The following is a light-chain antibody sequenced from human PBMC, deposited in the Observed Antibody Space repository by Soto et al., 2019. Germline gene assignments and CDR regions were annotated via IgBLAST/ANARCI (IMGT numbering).Light chain of an antibody. V-gene: IGKV3-11*01. J-gene: IGKJ5*01. CDR3: QHRMNWPLT. CDR2: DAS. Sequence: EIVLTQFPATLSVSPGERATLSCRASQTVGSNLAWYHQKPGQAPRLLIYDASNRAAGIPARLSGSGSGTDFTLTISGLEPEDFAVYYCQHRMNWPLTFGQGTRLEI. CDR1: QTVGSN.